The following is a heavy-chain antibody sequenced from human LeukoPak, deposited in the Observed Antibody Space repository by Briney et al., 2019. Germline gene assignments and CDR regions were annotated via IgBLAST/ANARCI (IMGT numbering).Heavy chain of an antibody. Sequence: SVTLSLTCTVSGGSISSSSYYWGWIRQPPGKGLDWIGSIYYSGSTYYNPSLKSRVTISVDTSKNQFSLKLSSVTAADTAVYYCATITSYDSSGYPPFWGQGTLVTVSS. CDR3: ATITSYDSSGYPPF. D-gene: IGHD3-22*01. V-gene: IGHV4-39*01. CDR2: IYYSGST. CDR1: GGSISSSSYY. J-gene: IGHJ4*02.